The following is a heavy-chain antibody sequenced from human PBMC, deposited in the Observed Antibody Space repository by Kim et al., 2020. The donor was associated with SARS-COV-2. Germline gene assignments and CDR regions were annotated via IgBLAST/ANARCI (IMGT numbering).Heavy chain of an antibody. J-gene: IGHJ4*02. CDR2: LSDYRRNT. V-gene: IGHV3-30*18. CDR3: AKGAFSYGTIDY. CDR1: GFTFSTYA. Sequence: GGSLRLSCAASGFTFSTYAMHWVRQAPGKRLEWVAVLSDYRRNTYYADSVKVRFTISRDNSKNTLYLQMNSLRAEDTSLYYCAKGAFSYGTIDYWGQGTLVTVSS. D-gene: IGHD5-18*01.